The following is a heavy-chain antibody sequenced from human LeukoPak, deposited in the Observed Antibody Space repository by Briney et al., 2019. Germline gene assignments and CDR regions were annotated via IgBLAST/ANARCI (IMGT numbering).Heavy chain of an antibody. D-gene: IGHD3-9*01. CDR2: IYWNDDK. V-gene: IGHV2-5*01. J-gene: IGHJ4*02. Sequence: ASGPTLVNPTQTLTLTCTFSGFSLSTSGVGVGWIRQPPGKALEWLALIYWNDDKRYSPSLKSRLTITKDTSKNQVVLTMTNMDPVDTATYYCAHTPPSGYFDWLGFDYWGQGTLVTVSS. CDR1: GFSLSTSGVG. CDR3: AHTPPSGYFDWLGFDY.